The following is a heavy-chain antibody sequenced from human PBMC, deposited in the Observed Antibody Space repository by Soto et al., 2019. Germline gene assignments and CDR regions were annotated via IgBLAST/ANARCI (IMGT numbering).Heavy chain of an antibody. V-gene: IGHV3-33*01. CDR3: ARAPGSGSYYPGGFDP. Sequence: ESVGGVVQPGRSLRLSCAASGFTFSSYGMHWVRQAPGKGLEWVAVIWYDGSNKYYADSVKGRFTISRDNSKNTLYLQMNSRRAEDTAVYYCARAPGSGSYYPGGFDPWGQGTLVTVSS. CDR1: GFTFSSYG. CDR2: IWYDGSNK. J-gene: IGHJ5*02. D-gene: IGHD3-10*01.